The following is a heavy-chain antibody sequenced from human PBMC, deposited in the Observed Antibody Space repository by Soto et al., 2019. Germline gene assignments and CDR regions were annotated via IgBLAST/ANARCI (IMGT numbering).Heavy chain of an antibody. Sequence: SVKVSCKASGGTFSSYAISWVRQAPGQGLEWMGGIIPIFGTANYAQKFQGRVTITADESTSTAYMELSSLRSEDTAVYYCARKYSISFGYYYYGMDVWGQGTTVTVSS. V-gene: IGHV1-69*13. J-gene: IGHJ6*02. CDR3: ARKYSISFGYYYYGMDV. D-gene: IGHD6-6*01. CDR2: IIPIFGTA. CDR1: GGTFSSYA.